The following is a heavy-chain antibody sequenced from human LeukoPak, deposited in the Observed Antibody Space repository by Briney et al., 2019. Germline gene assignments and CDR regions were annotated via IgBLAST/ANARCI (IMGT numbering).Heavy chain of an antibody. V-gene: IGHV5-51*01. CDR3: ARESGPRSGFS. D-gene: IGHD3-22*01. CDR2: IYPGDSDT. CDR1: GYNFNTHW. Sequence: GESLKISCKGSGYNFNTHWIGWVRQMPGKGLEWMGIIYPGDSDTRYSPSFQGQVTISADKSISTAYLQWSSLKASDTAMYFCARESGPRSGFSWGQGTMVTVSS. J-gene: IGHJ3*01.